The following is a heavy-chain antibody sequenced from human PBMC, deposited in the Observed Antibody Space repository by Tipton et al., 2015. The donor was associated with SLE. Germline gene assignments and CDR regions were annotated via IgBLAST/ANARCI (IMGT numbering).Heavy chain of an antibody. CDR2: INSDGSTT. J-gene: IGHJ4*02. CDR3: ASDLSKGY. CDR1: GFSFNSNW. V-gene: IGHV3-74*01. Sequence: ATSGFSFNSNWMDWVRQAPGKGLVWVSHINSDGSTTNYADSVKGRFTVSRDNARNILYLQMDSLRAEDTAVYYCASDLSKGYWGQGTLVTVSS. D-gene: IGHD5/OR15-5a*01.